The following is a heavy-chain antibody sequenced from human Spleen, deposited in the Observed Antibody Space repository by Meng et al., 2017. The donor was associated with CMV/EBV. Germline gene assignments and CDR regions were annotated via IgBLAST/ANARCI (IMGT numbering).Heavy chain of an antibody. D-gene: IGHD2-2*01. V-gene: IGHV3-11*01. CDR2: ISSSGSTI. J-gene: IGHJ4*02. CDR1: GFTVSSNY. CDR3: AKAGRCTSCFGY. Sequence: GGSLRLSCAASGFTVSSNYMSWIRQAPGKGLEWVSYISSSGSTIYSADSVKGRFTISRDNAKNSLYLQMISLRAEDTAVYYCAKAGRCTSCFGYWGQGTLVTVSS.